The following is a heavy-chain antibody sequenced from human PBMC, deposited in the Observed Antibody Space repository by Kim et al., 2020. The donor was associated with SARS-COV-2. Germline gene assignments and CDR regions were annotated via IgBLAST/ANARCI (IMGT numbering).Heavy chain of an antibody. J-gene: IGHJ6*02. Sequence: GRFTISRDDSKNTLYLQMNSLKTEDTAVYYCTTGWEGLLWFGSYRSGMDVWGQGTTVTVSS. D-gene: IGHD3-10*01. V-gene: IGHV3-15*01. CDR3: TTGWEGLLWFGSYRSGMDV.